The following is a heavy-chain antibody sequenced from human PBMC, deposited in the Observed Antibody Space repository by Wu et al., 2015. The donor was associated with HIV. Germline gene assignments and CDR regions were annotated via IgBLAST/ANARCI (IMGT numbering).Heavy chain of an antibody. CDR2: LNPSSGST. CDR3: ARKLGQKEKSGSGRTPMGAYDT. V-gene: IGHV1-46*01. J-gene: IGHJ3*02. D-gene: IGHD3-10*01. CDR1: GYTFTSNY. Sequence: QVQLVQSGAEVKEPGASVKISCKTSGYTFTSNYLHWVRQAPGQGLEWMGILNPSSGSTGYPQEIPRGESPFDQGGTRPNEHKVYIGSAQPDNLTNTALYYXARKLGQKEKSGSGRTPMGAYDTWGQGTMVIVSS.